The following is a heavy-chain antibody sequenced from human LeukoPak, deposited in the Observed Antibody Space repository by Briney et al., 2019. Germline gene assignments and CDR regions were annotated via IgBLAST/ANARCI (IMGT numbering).Heavy chain of an antibody. V-gene: IGHV4-39*01. CDR3: ARSIATYGPTHNWFGP. J-gene: IGHJ5*02. CDR2: IYYSGST. CDR1: GGSITSSLSY. D-gene: IGHD6-6*01. Sequence: PSETLSLTCSVSGGSITSSLSYWGWIRQPPGMGLEWIGSIYYSGSTYYSPSLKSRVTISVDTSKNQFSLKLSSVTAADTAVYYCARSIATYGPTHNWFGPWGQGILVTVSS.